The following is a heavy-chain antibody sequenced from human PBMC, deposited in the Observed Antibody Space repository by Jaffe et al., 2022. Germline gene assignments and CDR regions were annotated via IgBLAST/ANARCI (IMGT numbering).Heavy chain of an antibody. D-gene: IGHD3-10*01. Sequence: EVQLVESGGGLVQPGRSLRLSCTASGFTFGDYAMSWVRQAPGKGLEWVGFIRSKAYGGTTEYAASVKGRFTISRDDSKSIAYLQMNSLKTEDTAVYYCTTCRRLLWFGEFEGYFDYWGQGTLVTVSS. CDR1: GFTFGDYA. V-gene: IGHV3-49*04. J-gene: IGHJ4*02. CDR3: TTCRRLLWFGEFEGYFDY. CDR2: IRSKAYGGTT.